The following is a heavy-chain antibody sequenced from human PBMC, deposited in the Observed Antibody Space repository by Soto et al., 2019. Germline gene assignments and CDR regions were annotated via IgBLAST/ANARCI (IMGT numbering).Heavy chain of an antibody. V-gene: IGHV4-30-2*01. D-gene: IGHD3-3*01. CDR1: GGSISSGGYS. J-gene: IGHJ6*02. CDR2: IYHSGST. CDR3: ASNRVLRFLEWPYSPGFLNV. Sequence: SETLSLTCAVSGGSISSGGYSWSWIRQPPGKGLEWIGYIYHSGSTYYNPSLKSRVTISVDRSKNQFSLKLSSVTAADTAVYYCASNRVLRFLEWPYSPGFLNVWGQGTTVTVSS.